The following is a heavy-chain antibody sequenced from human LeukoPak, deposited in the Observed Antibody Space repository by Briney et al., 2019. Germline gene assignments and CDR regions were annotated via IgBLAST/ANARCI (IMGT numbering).Heavy chain of an antibody. CDR1: GGSISSYY. Sequence: SETLSLTCTVSGGSISSYYWSWVRQPPGKGLEWIGYIYYSGSTNYNPSLKSRVTISVDTSKNQFSLKLSSVTAADTAVYYCARVIARADYYYYYYMDVWGKGTTVTVSS. D-gene: IGHD6-13*01. CDR2: IYYSGST. CDR3: ARVIARADYYYYYYMDV. J-gene: IGHJ6*03. V-gene: IGHV4-59*01.